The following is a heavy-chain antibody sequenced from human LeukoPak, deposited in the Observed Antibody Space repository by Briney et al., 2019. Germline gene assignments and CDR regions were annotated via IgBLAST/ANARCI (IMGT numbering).Heavy chain of an antibody. CDR1: GYTFTGYY. D-gene: IGHD3-22*01. CDR3: ARGGYDSSGYYGSSGY. J-gene: IGHJ4*02. Sequence: SVKVSCKASGYTFTGYYMHWVRQAPGQGLEWMGGIIPTFGTANYAQKFQGRVTITADESTSTAYMELSSLRSEDTAVYYCARGGYDSSGYYGSSGYWGQGTLVTVSS. V-gene: IGHV1-69*13. CDR2: IIPTFGTA.